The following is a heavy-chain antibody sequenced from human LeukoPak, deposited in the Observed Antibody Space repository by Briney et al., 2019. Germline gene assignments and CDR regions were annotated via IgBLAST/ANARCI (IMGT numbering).Heavy chain of an antibody. J-gene: IGHJ3*02. CDR1: GGSRSDTSYY. V-gene: IGHV4-39*01. CDR2: IYFSET. CDR3: ASPSKLVISRGGFDM. Sequence: PSETLSLTCTVSGGSRSDTSYYWAWIRQPPGEGLEWIGSIYFSETKYNPSLKSRIPIPGDASKKQFSLKLSSVTAADPAVYYCASPSKLVISRGGFDMWGQGTMVTVS. D-gene: IGHD3-22*01.